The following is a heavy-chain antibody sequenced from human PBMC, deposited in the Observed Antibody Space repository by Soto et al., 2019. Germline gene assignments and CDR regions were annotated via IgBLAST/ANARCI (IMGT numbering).Heavy chain of an antibody. D-gene: IGHD6-19*01. V-gene: IGHV1-69*13. CDR1: GGTFSSYA. CDR3: AGGRSSGWHDAFDI. Sequence: ASVKVSCKASGGTFSSYAISWVRQAPGQGLEWMGGIIPIFGTANYAQKFQGRVTITADESTSTAYMELRSLRSEDTAVYYCAGGRSSGWHDAFDIWGQGTMVTVSS. CDR2: IIPIFGTA. J-gene: IGHJ3*02.